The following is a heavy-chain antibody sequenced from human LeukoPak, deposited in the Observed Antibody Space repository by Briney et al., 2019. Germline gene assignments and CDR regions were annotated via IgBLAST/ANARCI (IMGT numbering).Heavy chain of an antibody. CDR3: AKEYDSSGFFDY. CDR1: GFTFSSYA. Sequence: PGGSLRLSCAASGFTFSSYAMSWVRQAPGKGLEWVSGISWNSGSIGYADSVKGRFTISRDNAKNSLYLQMNSLRAEDTALYYCAKEYDSSGFFDYWGQGTLVTVSS. CDR2: ISWNSGSI. J-gene: IGHJ4*02. D-gene: IGHD3-22*01. V-gene: IGHV3-9*01.